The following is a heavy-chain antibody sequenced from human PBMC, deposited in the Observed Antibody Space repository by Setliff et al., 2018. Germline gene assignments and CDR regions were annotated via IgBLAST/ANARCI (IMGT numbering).Heavy chain of an antibody. CDR1: GGTFKNYG. CDR3: AREGVDSRSSTDYRYYMDV. CDR2: IIPIFGTT. D-gene: IGHD6-6*01. V-gene: IGHV1-69*05. J-gene: IGHJ6*03. Sequence: GASVKVSCKASGGTFKNYGISWVRQAPGQGLEWMGGIIPIFGTTNYAQKFQGRAMIITDESTSTAYMELSSLRSEDTAVYYCAREGVDSRSSTDYRYYMDVWGKGTTVTVSS.